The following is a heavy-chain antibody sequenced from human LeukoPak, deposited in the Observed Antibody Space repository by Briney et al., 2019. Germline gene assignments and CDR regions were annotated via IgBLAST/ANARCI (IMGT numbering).Heavy chain of an antibody. V-gene: IGHV5-51*01. CDR1: GYGFTSYW. Sequence: GESLQISCKASGYGFTSYWIGWVRQMPGKGLEWMGIIDPSDSETRYTPSFQGQVTISVDKSLTTADLQWNSLKASDTAMYYCARQTAMGRSGDYWGQGTLVTVSS. CDR3: ARQTAMGRSGDY. J-gene: IGHJ4*02. D-gene: IGHD5-18*01. CDR2: IDPSDSET.